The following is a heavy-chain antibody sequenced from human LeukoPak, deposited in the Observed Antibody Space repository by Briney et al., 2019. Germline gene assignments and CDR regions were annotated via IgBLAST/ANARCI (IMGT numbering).Heavy chain of an antibody. J-gene: IGHJ4*02. D-gene: IGHD1-26*01. CDR1: GYTFTGYY. CDR3: ARVESGSYQTLFDY. V-gene: IGHV1-2*02. Sequence: ASVKVSCKASGYTFTGYYMHWVRQAPGQGLEWMGWINPNSGGTNYAQKVQGRVTMTRDTSISTAYMELSRLRSDDTAVYYCARVESGSYQTLFDYWGQGTLVTVSS. CDR2: INPNSGGT.